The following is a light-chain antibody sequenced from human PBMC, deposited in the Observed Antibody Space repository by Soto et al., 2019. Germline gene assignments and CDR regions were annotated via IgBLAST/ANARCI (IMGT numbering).Light chain of an antibody. Sequence: QSALTQPASVSGSPGQSITISCTGSSSDVGSYNLVSWYQQYPGKAPKLMIFEGNKRPSGVSNRFSASKSGNTASLIISGLQAEDEADYYCWSYAGRRTFEVFGGGTKVTVL. CDR2: EGN. CDR3: WSYAGRRTFEV. V-gene: IGLV2-23*03. CDR1: SSDVGSYNL. J-gene: IGLJ2*01.